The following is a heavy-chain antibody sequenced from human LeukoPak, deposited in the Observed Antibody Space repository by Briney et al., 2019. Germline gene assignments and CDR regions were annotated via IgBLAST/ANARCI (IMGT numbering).Heavy chain of an antibody. J-gene: IGHJ5*02. Sequence: GASVKVSCKASGGTFSSYAISWVRQAPGQRLEWMGGIIPIFGTANYAQKFQGRVTITADESTSTAYMELSSLRSEDTAVYYCARDLGEFDVVVTANWFDPWGQGTLVTVSS. D-gene: IGHD2-21*02. CDR3: ARDLGEFDVVVTANWFDP. CDR1: GGTFSSYA. V-gene: IGHV1-69*13. CDR2: IIPIFGTA.